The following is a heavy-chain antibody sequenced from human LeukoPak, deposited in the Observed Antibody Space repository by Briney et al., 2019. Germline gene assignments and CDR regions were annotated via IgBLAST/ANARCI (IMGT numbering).Heavy chain of an antibody. CDR1: GFPFSSYW. V-gene: IGHV3-7*04. CDR3: TRVGYIDEGIDY. CDR2: MKQDGSKK. Sequence: GGSLRLSCVASGFPFSSYWMTWVRQAPGKGLEWVANMKQDGSKKSYVDSVKGRFTISRDNAKNSLYLQMNSLRAEDTAIYYCTRVGYIDEGIDYWGQGTLVTVSS. D-gene: IGHD5-24*01. J-gene: IGHJ4*02.